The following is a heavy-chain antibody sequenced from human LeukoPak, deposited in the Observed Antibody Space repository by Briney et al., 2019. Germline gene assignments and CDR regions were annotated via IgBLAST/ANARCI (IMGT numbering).Heavy chain of an antibody. CDR3: ARDQRAGWFDAFDI. D-gene: IGHD6-19*01. V-gene: IGHV4-61*02. J-gene: IGHJ3*02. CDR1: GGSISSGSYY. Sequence: SETLSLTCTVSGGSISSGSYYWSWIRQPAGKGLEWIGRIYTSGSTNYNPSLKSRVTISVDTSKNQFSLKLSSVTAADTAVYYCARDQRAGWFDAFDIWGQGTMVTVSS. CDR2: IYTSGST.